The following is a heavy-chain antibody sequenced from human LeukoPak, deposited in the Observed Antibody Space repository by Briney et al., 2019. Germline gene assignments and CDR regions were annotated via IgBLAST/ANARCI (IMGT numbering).Heavy chain of an antibody. CDR2: INHSGST. J-gene: IGHJ3*02. CDR1: GGSFSGYY. D-gene: IGHD6-13*01. V-gene: IGHV4-34*01. Sequence: SETLSLTCAVYGGSFSGYYWSWIRQPPGKGLEWIGEINHSGSTNYNPSLKSRVTISVDTSKNQFSLKLSSVTAADTAVYYCARRLTWGGSSWKILSAFDIWGQGTMVTVSS. CDR3: ARRLTWGGSSWKILSAFDI.